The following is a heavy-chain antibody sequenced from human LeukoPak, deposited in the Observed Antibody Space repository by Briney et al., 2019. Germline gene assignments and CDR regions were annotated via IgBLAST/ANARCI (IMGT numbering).Heavy chain of an antibody. Sequence: GESLKISCKGSGYSFTSYWIGWVRQMPGKGLKWMGIIYPGDSDTRYSPSFQGQVTISADKSISTAYLQWSSLKASDTAMYYCARPLEMATIKGGFYYFDYWGQGTLVTVSS. D-gene: IGHD5-24*01. V-gene: IGHV5-51*01. CDR1: GYSFTSYW. J-gene: IGHJ4*02. CDR2: IYPGDSDT. CDR3: ARPLEMATIKGGFYYFDY.